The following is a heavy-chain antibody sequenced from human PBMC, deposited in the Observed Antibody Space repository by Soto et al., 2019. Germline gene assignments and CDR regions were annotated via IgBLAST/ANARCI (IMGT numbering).Heavy chain of an antibody. Sequence: EVQLVESGGGLVKPGGSLRLSCAASGFTFSNAWMSWVRQAPGKGREWVGRIKSKTDGGTTDYAAPVKGRFTISRDDSNNTLYLQMIRLTTEDTAVYYCTTADFWSGFVWFDPWGQGTLVTVAS. D-gene: IGHD3-3*01. J-gene: IGHJ5*02. CDR1: GFTFSNAW. CDR3: TTADFWSGFVWFDP. V-gene: IGHV3-15*01. CDR2: IKSKTDGGTT.